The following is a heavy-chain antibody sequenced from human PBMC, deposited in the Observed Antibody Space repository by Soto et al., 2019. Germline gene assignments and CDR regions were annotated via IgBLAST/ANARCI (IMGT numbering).Heavy chain of an antibody. CDR3: ARGDGSGPYMDYFDY. CDR1: GGSVSGDY. CDR2: IYIGGNT. Sequence: SETLSLTCTVSGGSVSGDYWSWFRQPAGKELEWIGRIYIGGNTKYSPSLKTRVTMSGDTSKNQFSLKLSSVTAADTAVYYCARGDGSGPYMDYFDYWGQGTLVTVSS. D-gene: IGHD3-10*01. V-gene: IGHV4-4*07. J-gene: IGHJ4*02.